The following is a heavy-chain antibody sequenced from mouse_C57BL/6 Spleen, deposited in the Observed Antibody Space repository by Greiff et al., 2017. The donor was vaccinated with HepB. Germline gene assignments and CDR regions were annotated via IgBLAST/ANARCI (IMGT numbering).Heavy chain of an antibody. CDR2: IRSKSSNYAT. J-gene: IGHJ1*03. V-gene: IGHV10-3*01. D-gene: IGHD1-1*01. CDR1: GFTFNTYA. Sequence: EVKVVESGGGLVQPKGSLKLSCAASGFTFNTYAMHWVRQAPGKGLEWVARIRSKSSNYATYYADSVKDRFTISRDDSKSMLYLQMNNLKTEDTAMYYCVRENYYGSSRYFDVWGTGTTVTVSS. CDR3: VRENYYGSSRYFDV.